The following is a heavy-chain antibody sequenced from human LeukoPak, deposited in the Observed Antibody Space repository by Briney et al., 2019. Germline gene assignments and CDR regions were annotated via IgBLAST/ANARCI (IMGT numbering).Heavy chain of an antibody. D-gene: IGHD5-18*01. Sequence: SETLSLTCAVYGGSFSGYYWSWIRQPPGKGLEWIGEINHSGSTNYNPSLKSRVTISVDTPKNQFSLKLASVTAADTAIYYCAKGAGGFSYYNWFDPWGQGTLVTVSS. CDR2: INHSGST. CDR3: AKGAGGFSYYNWFDP. CDR1: GGSFSGYY. J-gene: IGHJ5*02. V-gene: IGHV4-34*01.